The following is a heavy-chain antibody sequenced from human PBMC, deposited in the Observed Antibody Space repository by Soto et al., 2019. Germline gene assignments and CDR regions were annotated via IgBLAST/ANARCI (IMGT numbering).Heavy chain of an antibody. D-gene: IGHD5-18*01. Sequence: SETLSLTCTVSGDSISSGGYYWSWIRQHPGKGLEWIGYIYYSGSTYYNPSLKRRVTISVDTSKTQFSLKLSSVTASVTAVYYFSKRGYSYGYRYWGQGTLVTVS. V-gene: IGHV4-31*03. CDR1: GDSISSGGYY. CDR3: SKRGYSYGYRY. CDR2: IYYSGST. J-gene: IGHJ4*02.